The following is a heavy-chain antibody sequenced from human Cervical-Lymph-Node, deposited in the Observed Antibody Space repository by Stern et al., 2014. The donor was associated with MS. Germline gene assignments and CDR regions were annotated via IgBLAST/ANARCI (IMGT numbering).Heavy chain of an antibody. Sequence: QLVESGGGLVRPGRSLRLSCAASGFTFNDYAMHWVRQAPGKGLEWVASVSWNSVAIDYADSVKGRFTISRDNAENFLYLQMNSLRPEDTAFYYCAKRVFREWYFDLWGRGTLVTVSS. J-gene: IGHJ2*01. V-gene: IGHV3-9*01. CDR3: AKRVFREWYFDL. CDR2: VSWNSVAI. CDR1: GFTFNDYA.